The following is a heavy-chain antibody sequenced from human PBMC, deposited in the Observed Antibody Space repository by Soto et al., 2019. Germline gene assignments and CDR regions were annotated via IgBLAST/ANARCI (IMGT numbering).Heavy chain of an antibody. CDR3: ARDLLLGSGSLGH. D-gene: IGHD3-10*01. CDR1: GFIFSSNW. Sequence: EVQLVESGGGLVQPGGSLRLSCSTSGFIFSSNWMHWVRQAPGKGLVWVSRIRGDGADANYADSVKGRFTISRDNAKSTLYLQMDSLRVDDAGIYFCARDLLLGSGSLGHWGQGALVTVSS. V-gene: IGHV3-74*01. CDR2: IRGDGADA. J-gene: IGHJ4*02.